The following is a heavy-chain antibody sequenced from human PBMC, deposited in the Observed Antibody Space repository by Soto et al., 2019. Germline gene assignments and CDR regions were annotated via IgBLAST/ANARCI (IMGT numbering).Heavy chain of an antibody. CDR3: ARSSYRYVHFDY. CDR1: GGSISSYY. V-gene: IGHV4-59*08. CDR2: IYYSGST. J-gene: IGHJ4*02. D-gene: IGHD3-10*02. Sequence: PSETLSLTCTVSGGSISSYYWSWIRQPPGKGLEWIGYIYYSGSTNYNPSLKSRVTISVDTSKNQFSLKLSSVSAADTAVYSCARSSYRYVHFDYWSQGTLVTSPQ.